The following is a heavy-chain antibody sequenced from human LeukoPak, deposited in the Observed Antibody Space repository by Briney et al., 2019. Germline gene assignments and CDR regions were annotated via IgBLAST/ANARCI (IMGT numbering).Heavy chain of an antibody. D-gene: IGHD2-15*01. J-gene: IGHJ6*02. CDR1: GFTFSDYY. CDR2: ISSSGSTI. V-gene: IGHV3-11*01. CDR3: ARVFTVDYYYGMDV. Sequence: GGSLRLSCAASGFTFSDYYMSWIRQAPGKGLEWVSYISSSGSTIYYADSVKGRFTISRDNAKNSLYLQMNSLRAEDTAVYYCARVFTVDYYYGMDVWGQGTTVTVSS.